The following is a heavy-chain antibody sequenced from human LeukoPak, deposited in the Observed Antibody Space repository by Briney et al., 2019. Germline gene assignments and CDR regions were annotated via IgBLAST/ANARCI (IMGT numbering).Heavy chain of an antibody. J-gene: IGHJ4*02. CDR1: GGSISIDY. CDR2: ISYSGST. D-gene: IGHD6-19*01. V-gene: IGHV4-59*08. CDR3: ARHWSSSGWLIDY. Sequence: SETLSLTCTVSGGSISIDYWSWIRQPPGKGLEGIGYISYSGSTNYNPSLKSRVTILKDTSKNQFSLKVSSVTAADTAVYYCARHWSSSGWLIDYWGQGTLVTVSS.